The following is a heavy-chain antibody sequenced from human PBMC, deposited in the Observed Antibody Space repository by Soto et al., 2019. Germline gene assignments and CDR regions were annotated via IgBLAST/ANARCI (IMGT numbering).Heavy chain of an antibody. D-gene: IGHD3-22*01. CDR2: ISYDGSNK. Sequence: LRLSCAASGFTFSSYGMHWVRQAPGKGLEWVAVISYDGSNKYYADSVKGRFTISRDNSKNTLYLQMNSLRAEDTAVYYCAKDAETDSSGYWAPLYYYYGMDVWGQGTTVTVSS. V-gene: IGHV3-30*18. CDR1: GFTFSSYG. CDR3: AKDAETDSSGYWAPLYYYYGMDV. J-gene: IGHJ6*02.